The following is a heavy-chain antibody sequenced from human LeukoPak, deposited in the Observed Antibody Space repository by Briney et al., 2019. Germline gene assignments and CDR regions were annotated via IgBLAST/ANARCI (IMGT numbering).Heavy chain of an antibody. CDR2: INRNGNEK. D-gene: IGHD1-26*01. J-gene: IGHJ4*02. CDR3: TRDILRVGATLYFDY. V-gene: IGHV3-7*01. Sequence: GRSLRLSCAASGFIFSSFYMSWVRQAPGKGLEWVAIINRNGNEKSYMDSVNGRFIISRDNAKNSLYLQIDSLRAEDMAVYYCTRDILRVGATLYFDYWGQGAPVTVSS. CDR1: GFIFSSFY.